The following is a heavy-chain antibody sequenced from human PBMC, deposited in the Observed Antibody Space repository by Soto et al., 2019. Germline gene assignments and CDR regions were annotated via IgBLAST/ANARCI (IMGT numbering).Heavy chain of an antibody. Sequence: SVKVSCKSSGGTFSSYAISWVRQAPGQGLEWMGGIIPIFGTANYAQKFQGRVTITADESTSTAYMELSSLRSEDTAVYYCARLLHGYSPVFDYWGQGTLVTVSS. CDR2: IIPIFGTA. J-gene: IGHJ4*02. V-gene: IGHV1-69*13. CDR1: GGTFSSYA. D-gene: IGHD5-18*01. CDR3: ARLLHGYSPVFDY.